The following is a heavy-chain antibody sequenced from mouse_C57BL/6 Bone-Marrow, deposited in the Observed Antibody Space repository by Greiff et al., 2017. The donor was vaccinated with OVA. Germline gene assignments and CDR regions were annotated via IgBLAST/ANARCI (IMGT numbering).Heavy chain of an antibody. V-gene: IGHV2-6*01. D-gene: IGHD1-1*01. CDR3: ASAYYGSSPYYAMDY. CDR2: IWGVGST. CDR1: GFSLTSYG. Sequence: VQLQESGPGLVAPSQSLSITCTVSGFSLTSYGVDWVRQSPGKGLEWLGVIWGVGSTNYNSALKSRLSISKDNSKSQVFLKMNSLQTDDTAMYYCASAYYGSSPYYAMDYWGQGTSVTVSS. J-gene: IGHJ4*01.